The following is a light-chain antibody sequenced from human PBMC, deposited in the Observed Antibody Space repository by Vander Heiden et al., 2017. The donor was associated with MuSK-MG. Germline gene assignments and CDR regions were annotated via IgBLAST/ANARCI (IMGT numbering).Light chain of an antibody. V-gene: IGKV1-39*01. CDR3: QRSYSTPRT. CDR1: QGISSY. CDR2: AAS. Sequence: DIQMTQSPSSLSASVGDRVTITCRASQGISSYLNWYQQKPGQAPKLLIYAASSLQSGVPTRFSGSASGTDFTLTISILQPEDFATYYCQRSYSTPRTFGQGTRVEIK. J-gene: IGKJ1*01.